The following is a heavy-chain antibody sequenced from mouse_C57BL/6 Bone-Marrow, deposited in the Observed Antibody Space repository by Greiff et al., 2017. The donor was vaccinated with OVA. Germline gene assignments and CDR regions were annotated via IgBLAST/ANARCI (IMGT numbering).Heavy chain of an antibody. CDR2: IDPENGDT. CDR1: GFNIKDDY. Sequence: EVKLVESGAELVRPGASVKLSCTASGFNIKDDYMHWVKQRPEQGLEWIGWIDPENGDTEYASKFQGKATITADTSSNTAYLQLSSLTSEDTAVYYCTIITTVFDYWGQGTTLTVSS. CDR3: TIITTVFDY. V-gene: IGHV14-4*01. D-gene: IGHD1-1*01. J-gene: IGHJ2*01.